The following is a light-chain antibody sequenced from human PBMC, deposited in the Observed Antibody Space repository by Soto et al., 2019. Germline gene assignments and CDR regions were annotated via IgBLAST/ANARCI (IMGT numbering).Light chain of an antibody. CDR2: DVT. Sequence: QSALTQPRSVSGSPGQSVTISCTGTSSDVGDYHYVSWYQHHPGKAPKLMIYDVTKRPSGVPNRFSGSKSGNTASLTISGLQAEDEPDYYCCSYAGSYTWVFGGGTKLTVL. V-gene: IGLV2-11*01. CDR3: CSYAGSYTWV. CDR1: SSDVGDYHY. J-gene: IGLJ3*02.